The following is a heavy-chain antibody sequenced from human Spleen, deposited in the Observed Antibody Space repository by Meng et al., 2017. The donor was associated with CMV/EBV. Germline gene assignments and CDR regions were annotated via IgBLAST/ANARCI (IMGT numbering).Heavy chain of an antibody. CDR2: FDPEDGET. D-gene: IGHD4-23*01. V-gene: IGHV1-24*01. CDR3: ATPRLRWSISFDY. Sequence: ASVKVSCKASGGTFSSYAISWVRQAPGQGLEWMGGFDPEDGETIYAQKFQGRVTMTEDTSTDTAYMELSSLRSEDTAVYYCATPRLRWSISFDYWGQGTLVTVSS. J-gene: IGHJ4*02. CDR1: GGTFSSYA.